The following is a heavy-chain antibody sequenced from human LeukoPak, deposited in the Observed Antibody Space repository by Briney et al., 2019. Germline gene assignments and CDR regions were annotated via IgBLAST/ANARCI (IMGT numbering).Heavy chain of an antibody. J-gene: IGHJ4*02. CDR3: ARRSSSWFYFDY. Sequence: ASVKVSCKASGYIFTTYYMHWVRQASGQGLEWMGMINPSGGSTIYAQEFQGRVTMTRDTSTSTVYMELNSLRSEDTAVYYCARRSSSWFYFDYWGQGTLVTVSS. D-gene: IGHD6-13*01. CDR1: GYIFTTYY. V-gene: IGHV1-46*01. CDR2: INPSGGST.